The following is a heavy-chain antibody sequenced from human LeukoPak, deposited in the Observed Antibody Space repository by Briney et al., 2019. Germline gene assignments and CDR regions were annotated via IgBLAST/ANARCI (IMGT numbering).Heavy chain of an antibody. CDR2: IYHSGST. CDR1: GGSISSGGYY. Sequence: PSETLSLTCTVSGGSISSGGYYWSWIRQPPGKGLEWIGYIYHSGSTYYNPPLKSRVTISVDRSKNQFSLELSSVTAADTAVYYCARWSASQQTNDYWGQGTLVTVSS. J-gene: IGHJ4*02. CDR3: ARWSASQQTNDY. D-gene: IGHD3-3*01. V-gene: IGHV4-30-2*01.